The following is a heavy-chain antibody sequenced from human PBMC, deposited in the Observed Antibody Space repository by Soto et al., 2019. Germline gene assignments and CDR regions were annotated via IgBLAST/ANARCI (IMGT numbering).Heavy chain of an antibody. CDR3: ARVEAAMSGHWFDP. CDR1: GYTFTSYG. D-gene: IGHD2-2*01. J-gene: IGHJ5*02. Sequence: ASVKVSCKASGYTFTSYGISWVRQAPGQGLEWMGWISASNGNTNYAQILQGRVTMTTDTSTSTAYLELRSLRSDDTAVYYCARVEAAMSGHWFDPWGQGTLVTVSS. V-gene: IGHV1-18*01. CDR2: ISASNGNT.